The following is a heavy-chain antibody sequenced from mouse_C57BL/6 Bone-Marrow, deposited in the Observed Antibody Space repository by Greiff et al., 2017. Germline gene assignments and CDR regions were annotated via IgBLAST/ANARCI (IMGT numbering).Heavy chain of an antibody. CDR2: ISYDGSN. V-gene: IGHV3-6*01. D-gene: IGHD2-3*01. CDR3: ARGLYDD. Sequence: EVQLQESGPGLVKPSQSLSLTCSVTGYSITSGYYWNWIRQFPGNKLEWMGYISYDGSNNYNPSLKNRVSITRDTSKNQFFLKLNSVTTEDTATYYCARGLYDDWGQGTLVTVSA. CDR1: GYSITSGYY. J-gene: IGHJ3*01.